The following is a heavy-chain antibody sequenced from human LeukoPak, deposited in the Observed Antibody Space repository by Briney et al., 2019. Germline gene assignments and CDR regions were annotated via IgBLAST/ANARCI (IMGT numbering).Heavy chain of an antibody. V-gene: IGHV4-38-2*01. CDR2: IYNSGST. CDR3: ARNSSGNYFDY. Sequence: SETLSLTCAVSGNSISNSYYWGWIRQPPGKELEWIGSIYNSGSTHYNPSLKSRVTISVDTSKNQFSLKLNSVTAADTAVYYCARNSSGNYFDYWGQGTLVTVSS. CDR1: GNSISNSYY. J-gene: IGHJ4*02. D-gene: IGHD1-26*01.